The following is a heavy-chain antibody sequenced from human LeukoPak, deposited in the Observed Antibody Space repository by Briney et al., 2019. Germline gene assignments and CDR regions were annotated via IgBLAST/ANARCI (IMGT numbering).Heavy chain of an antibody. Sequence: ASVTVSCKASGNTFTVDFMQWVRQAPGQGLEWMGWINVNSGGSHYAQKFQGSVSMTSDTSIATAYMELSGLRSDDTAVYYCASYSDSPKEFDKWGQGTLVSVSS. CDR1: GNTFTVDF. CDR3: ASYSDSPKEFDK. D-gene: IGHD1-26*01. CDR2: INVNSGGS. V-gene: IGHV1-2*02. J-gene: IGHJ4*02.